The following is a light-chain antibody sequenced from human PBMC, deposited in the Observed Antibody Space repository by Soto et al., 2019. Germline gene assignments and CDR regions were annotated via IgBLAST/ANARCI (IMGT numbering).Light chain of an antibody. Sequence: ETVMTQSEATLSVSPGERATLSCRASQSIHTNLAWYQQKPGQPPRLLIYGASTRVTGIPTRFSGSGSGTEFTLTISSLQSEDFAVYYCQQYNNWPRTFSQGTKVALK. CDR1: QSIHTN. CDR3: QQYNNWPRT. J-gene: IGKJ1*01. CDR2: GAS. V-gene: IGKV3-15*01.